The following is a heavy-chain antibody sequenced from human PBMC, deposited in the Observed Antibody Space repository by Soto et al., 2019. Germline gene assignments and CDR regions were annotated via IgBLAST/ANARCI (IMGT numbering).Heavy chain of an antibody. Sequence: SETLSLTCTVSGGSISSNYWTWIRQPPWNGLEWIGYVYNSGSTNYNPSLKSRVTISEDTSKSQFSLKVNSMTAADTAVYYCARYRREAVAGYTLDNWGQGIWVTVSS. CDR1: GGSISSNY. V-gene: IGHV4-59*01. CDR3: ARYRREAVAGYTLDN. CDR2: VYNSGST. D-gene: IGHD6-13*01. J-gene: IGHJ4*02.